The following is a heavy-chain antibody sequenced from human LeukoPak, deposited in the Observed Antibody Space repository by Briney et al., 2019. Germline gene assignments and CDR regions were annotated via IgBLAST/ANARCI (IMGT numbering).Heavy chain of an antibody. CDR2: ISAYNGNT. CDR3: ARVDLGDILTGYGIDY. D-gene: IGHD3-9*01. V-gene: IGHV1-18*01. Sequence: ASVKVSCKASRYTFTSYAMHWVRQAPGQGLEWMGWISAYNGNTNYAQKLQGRVTMTTDTSTSTAYMELRSLRSDDTAVYYCARVDLGDILTGYGIDYWGQGTLVTVSS. CDR1: RYTFTSYA. J-gene: IGHJ4*02.